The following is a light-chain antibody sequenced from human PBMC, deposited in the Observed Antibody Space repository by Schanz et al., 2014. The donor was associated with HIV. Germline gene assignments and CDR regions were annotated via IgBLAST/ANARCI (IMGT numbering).Light chain of an antibody. Sequence: EIVLTQSPGTLSLSPGERATLSCRASQSISSSYLAWYQQKPGQAPRLLIYGVSSRATGIPDRFSGSGSGTDFTLTISRLETEDFAVYSCQHYGSSRPWTFGQGPKVEIK. J-gene: IGKJ1*01. CDR2: GVS. CDR3: QHYGSSRPWT. CDR1: QSISSSY. V-gene: IGKV3-20*01.